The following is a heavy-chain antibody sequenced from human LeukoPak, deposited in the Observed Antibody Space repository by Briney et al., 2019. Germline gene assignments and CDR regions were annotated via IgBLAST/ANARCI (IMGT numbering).Heavy chain of an antibody. J-gene: IGHJ4*02. V-gene: IGHV4-39*01. CDR2: IYYSGST. CDR1: GGSISSSSYY. Sequence: SETLSLTCTVSGGSISSSSYYWGWIRQPPGKGLGWIGSIYYSGSTYYNPSLKSRVTISVDTSKNQFSLKLSSVSAADTAVYYCARRGYCSSTSCFWHFDYWGQGTLVTVSS. D-gene: IGHD2-2*01. CDR3: ARRGYCSSTSCFWHFDY.